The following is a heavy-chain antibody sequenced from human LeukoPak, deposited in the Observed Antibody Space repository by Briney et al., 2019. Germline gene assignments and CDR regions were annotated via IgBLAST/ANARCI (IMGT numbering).Heavy chain of an antibody. Sequence: ASVKVSCKASGYTFTSYGISWVRQAPRQGLEWMGWISAYNGNTNYAQKLQGRVTMTTDTSTSTAYMELRSLRSDDTAVCYCTRRQDYYGSGSYLDYFDYWGQGTLVTVSS. CDR3: TRRQDYYGSGSYLDYFDY. J-gene: IGHJ4*02. V-gene: IGHV1-18*01. CDR1: GYTFTSYG. CDR2: ISAYNGNT. D-gene: IGHD3-10*01.